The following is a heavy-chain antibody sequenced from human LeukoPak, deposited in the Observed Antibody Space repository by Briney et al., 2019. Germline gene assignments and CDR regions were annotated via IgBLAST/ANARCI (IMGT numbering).Heavy chain of an antibody. CDR3: ARVRSLGYFDWSGFFDY. J-gene: IGHJ4*02. CDR1: GGSISSYY. V-gene: IGHV4-4*07. CDR2: IYTSGST. D-gene: IGHD3-9*01. Sequence: SETLSLTCTVSGGSISSYYWSWIRQPAGKGLEWIGRIYTSGSTNYNPSLKSRVTMSVDTPKNQFSLKLSSVTAADTAVYYCARVRSLGYFDWSGFFDYWGQGTLVTVSS.